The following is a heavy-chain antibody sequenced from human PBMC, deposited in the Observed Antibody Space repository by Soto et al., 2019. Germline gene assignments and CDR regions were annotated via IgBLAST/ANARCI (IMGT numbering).Heavy chain of an antibody. CDR2: IKSKGDGGTT. V-gene: IGHV3-15*01. D-gene: IGHD2-2*01. CDR3: TTACGTTCYWSYYGMDV. J-gene: IGHJ6*02. Sequence: GGCLRLSCEASGFIFNNAWMNWVRQSPGKGLEWVGHIKSKGDGGTTGYAAPVKGRFIISRDDSKKTLYLQMDSLKTEDTAVYYCTTACGTTCYWSYYGMDVWGQGTTVTVSS. CDR1: GFIFNNAW.